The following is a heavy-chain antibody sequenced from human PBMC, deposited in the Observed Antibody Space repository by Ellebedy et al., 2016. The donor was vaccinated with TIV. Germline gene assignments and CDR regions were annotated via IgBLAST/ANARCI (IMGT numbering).Heavy chain of an antibody. Sequence: GSLRLSCTVSGGSISSYYWSWIRQPPGKGLEWIGYIYDNGGTNYNPSLKSRVTISVDTSKNQFSLKVNSVTAADTAVYYCARGAQGNTRTTHFDYWGQGTLVTVSS. V-gene: IGHV4-59*01. CDR1: GGSISSYY. CDR3: ARGAQGNTRTTHFDY. CDR2: IYDNGGT. D-gene: IGHD2-2*01. J-gene: IGHJ4*02.